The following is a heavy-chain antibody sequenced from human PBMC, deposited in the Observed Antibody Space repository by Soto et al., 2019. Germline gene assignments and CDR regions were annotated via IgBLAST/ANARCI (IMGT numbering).Heavy chain of an antibody. V-gene: IGHV3-48*02. J-gene: IGHJ4*02. D-gene: IGHD4-17*01. CDR3: ARDRGVTTRSLFDY. CDR2: ISSSSSTI. CDR1: GFTLSSYS. Sequence: EVQLVESGGGLVQPGGSLRLSCAASGFTLSSYSMNWVRQAPGKGLEWVSYISSSSSTIYYADSVKGRFTISRDNAKNSLYLQMNSLRDEDTAVYYCARDRGVTTRSLFDYWGQGTLVTVSS.